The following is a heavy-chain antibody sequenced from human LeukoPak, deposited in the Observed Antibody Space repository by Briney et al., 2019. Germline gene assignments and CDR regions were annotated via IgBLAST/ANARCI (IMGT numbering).Heavy chain of an antibody. V-gene: IGHV3-48*02. CDR1: GFTFSDYS. J-gene: IGHJ5*02. D-gene: IGHD6-19*01. Sequence: GGSLRLSCAASGFTFSDYSMNWARQAPGKGPEWVSYISRSSRTVYYADSVKGRFTVSRDDAKNSLYLQMNSLRDEDTAVYYCARALVVAGITYNWFDAWGQGTLVTVSS. CDR2: ISRSSRTV. CDR3: ARALVVAGITYNWFDA.